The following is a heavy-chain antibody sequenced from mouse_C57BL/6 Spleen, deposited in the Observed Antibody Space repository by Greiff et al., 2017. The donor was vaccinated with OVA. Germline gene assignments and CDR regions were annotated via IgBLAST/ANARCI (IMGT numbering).Heavy chain of an antibody. CDR3: ARRDDGYQEAMDY. J-gene: IGHJ4*01. Sequence: QVQLQQSGPELVKPGASVKISCKASGYAFSSSWMNWVKQRPGKGLEWIGRLYPGDGDTNYHGKFKGKATLTADKSSSPAYMQLSSLTSEDSAVYCCARRDDGYQEAMDYWGQGTSVTVSS. V-gene: IGHV1-82*01. CDR1: GYAFSSSW. CDR2: LYPGDGDT. D-gene: IGHD2-3*01.